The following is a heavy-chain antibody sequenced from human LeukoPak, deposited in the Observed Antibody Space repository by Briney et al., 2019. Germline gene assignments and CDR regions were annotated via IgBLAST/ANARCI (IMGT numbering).Heavy chain of an antibody. CDR1: GGSFSGYY. D-gene: IGHD2-2*01. J-gene: IGHJ3*02. CDR3: ARLRLRYQLLNDAFDI. V-gene: IGHV4-34*01. Sequence: PSETLSLTCAVYGGSFSGYYWSWIRQPPGKGLEWIGEINHSGSTNYNPSLKSRVTISVDTSKNQFSLKLSPVTAADTAVYYCARLRLRYQLLNDAFDIWGQGTMVTVSS. CDR2: INHSGST.